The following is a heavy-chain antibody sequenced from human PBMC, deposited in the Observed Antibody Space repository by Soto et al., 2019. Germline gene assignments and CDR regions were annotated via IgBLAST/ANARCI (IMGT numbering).Heavy chain of an antibody. J-gene: IGHJ4*02. CDR2: IWYDGSNK. CDR1: GFTFSSYG. Sequence: QVQLVESGGGVVQPGRSLRLSCAASGFTFSSYGMHWVRQAPGKGLEWVAVIWYDGSNKYYADSVKGRFTISRDNSKNTLYLQMNSLRAEDTAVYYCARAHLTAAGNGQDYWGQGTLATVSS. V-gene: IGHV3-33*01. D-gene: IGHD6-13*01. CDR3: ARAHLTAAGNGQDY.